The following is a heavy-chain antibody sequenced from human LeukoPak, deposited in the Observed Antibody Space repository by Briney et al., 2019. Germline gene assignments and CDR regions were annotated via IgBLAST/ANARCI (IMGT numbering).Heavy chain of an antibody. J-gene: IGHJ6*02. V-gene: IGHV4-31*03. CDR1: GGSISSGGYY. D-gene: IGHD1-7*01. Sequence: PSQTLSLTCTVSGGSISSGGYYWSWIPQHPGEGLEWIGYIYYSESTYYNPSLTSRVTISVDTSKNQFSLKLSSVTAADTAVYYCARANYAYYYYGMDVWGQGTTVTVSS. CDR2: IYYSEST. CDR3: ARANYAYYYYGMDV.